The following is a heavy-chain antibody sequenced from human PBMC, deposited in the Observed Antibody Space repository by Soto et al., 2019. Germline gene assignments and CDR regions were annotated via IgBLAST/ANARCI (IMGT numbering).Heavy chain of an antibody. CDR2: INHSGST. CDR3: ARDILTGLDY. J-gene: IGHJ4*02. D-gene: IGHD3-9*01. V-gene: IGHV4-34*01. Sequence: QVQLQQWGAGLLKPSETLSLTCAVYGGSFSGYYWSWIRQPPGKGLEWIGEINHSGSTNYNPSRKSRVTISVDTSKNQFSLKLSSVTAADTAVYYCARDILTGLDYWGQGTLVTVSS. CDR1: GGSFSGYY.